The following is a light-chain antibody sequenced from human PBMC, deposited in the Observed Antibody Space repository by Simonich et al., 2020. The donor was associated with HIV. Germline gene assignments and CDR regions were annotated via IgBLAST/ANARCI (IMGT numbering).Light chain of an antibody. CDR1: SGSIASNY. V-gene: IGLV6-57*03. CDR2: ADN. Sequence: NFMLTQPHSVSESPGKTVTISCTRSSGSIASNYGQWYQQRPGSAPTTVIYADNQRPSGVPDRFSGSIDTSANSASLTISGLKTEDEADYYCQSYDSTNRVFGGGTKLTVL. J-gene: IGLJ3*02. CDR3: QSYDSTNRV.